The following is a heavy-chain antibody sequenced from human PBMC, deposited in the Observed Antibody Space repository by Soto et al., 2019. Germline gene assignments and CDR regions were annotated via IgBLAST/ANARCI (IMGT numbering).Heavy chain of an antibody. CDR1: GYTFTGCY. CDR2: INPNSGGT. Sequence: ASVKVSCKASGYTFTGCYMHWVRQAPGQGLEWMGWINPNSGGTNYAQKFQGRVTMTRDTSISTAYMELSRLRSDDTAVYYCARLTTGYSSGWYGDDYYYGMDVWGQGTTVTVSS. J-gene: IGHJ6*02. D-gene: IGHD6-19*01. CDR3: ARLTTGYSSGWYGDDYYYGMDV. V-gene: IGHV1-2*02.